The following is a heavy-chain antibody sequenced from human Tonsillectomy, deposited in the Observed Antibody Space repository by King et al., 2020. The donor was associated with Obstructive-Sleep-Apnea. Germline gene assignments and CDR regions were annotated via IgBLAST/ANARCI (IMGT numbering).Heavy chain of an antibody. D-gene: IGHD1-26*01. V-gene: IGHV3-30*02. J-gene: IGHJ4*02. CDR2: VHHDGRIK. CDR1: GFTFGGYG. CDR3: AKEERDFDC. Sequence: VQLVESGGGVVQPGGSLTLSCAASGFTFGGYGMPWVRLAPGKGLEGVAFVHHDGRIKYYADSVKGRFIISRDNSKNTLWLHMNSLEVEDTAVYFCAKEERDFDCWGQGTLVTVSS.